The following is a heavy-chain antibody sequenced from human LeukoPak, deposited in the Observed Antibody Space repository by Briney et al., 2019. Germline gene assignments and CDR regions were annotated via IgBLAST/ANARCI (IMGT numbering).Heavy chain of an antibody. CDR2: IYYRGST. CDR1: GRLISSGDYF. Sequence: PSHTLSLTCIVCGRLISSGDYFWSSIRQPPGGGVEWNGYIYYRGSTTYNPYLTSRVTISVDTSKNQLALKLSSVNAANTAVYYCARSPGITIFGVVITNNWFDPWGQGTLVTVSS. D-gene: IGHD3-3*01. CDR3: ARSPGITIFGVVITNNWFDP. J-gene: IGHJ5*02. V-gene: IGHV4-61*08.